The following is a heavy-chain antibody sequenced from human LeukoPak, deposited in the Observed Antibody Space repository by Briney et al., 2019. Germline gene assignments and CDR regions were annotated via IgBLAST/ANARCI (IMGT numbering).Heavy chain of an antibody. Sequence: NPSQTLSLTCTVSGGSISSGGYYWSWIRQHPGKGLEWIGYIYYSGSTYYNPSLKSRVTISVDTPKNQFSLKLSSVTAADTAVYYCARGGRRFNTRGDYWGQGTLVTVSS. CDR2: IYYSGST. CDR1: GGSISSGGYY. D-gene: IGHD3-10*01. J-gene: IGHJ4*02. CDR3: ARGGRRFNTRGDY. V-gene: IGHV4-31*03.